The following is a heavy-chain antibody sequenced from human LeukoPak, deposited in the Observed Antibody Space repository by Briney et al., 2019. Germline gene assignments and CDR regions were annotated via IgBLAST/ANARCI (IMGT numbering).Heavy chain of an antibody. CDR1: DGSINNNF. CDR3: ASLGGYYESRNSSQLETFDI. Sequence: PSETLSLTCTVSDGSINNNFWSWIRQPPGKGLEWIGYIHNSGSSNYNPSLKSRATFAVDTSENQLSLRLNSVTAADTAVYYCASLGGYYESRNSSQLETFDIWGQGTMVTVSS. D-gene: IGHD3-22*01. CDR2: IHNSGSS. V-gene: IGHV4-59*01. J-gene: IGHJ3*02.